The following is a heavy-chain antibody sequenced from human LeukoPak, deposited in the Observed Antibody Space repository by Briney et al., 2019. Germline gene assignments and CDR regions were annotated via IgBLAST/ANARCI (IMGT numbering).Heavy chain of an antibody. Sequence: SEALSLTCIVSGGSLSNYYWSWIRQPPGKGLEWIGYLYHSGSTKYNPSLKSRVAISIDTSRNQFSLNLSSVTAADTAVYYCARDEGLAGTDYWGQGTLVTVSS. CDR3: ARDEGLAGTDY. J-gene: IGHJ4*02. CDR1: GGSLSNYY. CDR2: LYHSGST. D-gene: IGHD6-13*01. V-gene: IGHV4-59*01.